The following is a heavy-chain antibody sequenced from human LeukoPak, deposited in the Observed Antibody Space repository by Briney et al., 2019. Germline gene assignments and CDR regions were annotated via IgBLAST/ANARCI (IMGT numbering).Heavy chain of an antibody. CDR1: GFTFSSYA. J-gene: IGHJ4*02. V-gene: IGHV3-9*01. CDR3: ARSYCTNGVCYYYFDY. CDR2: ISWNSGSI. D-gene: IGHD2-8*01. Sequence: GGSLRLSCAASGFTFSSYAMTWVRQAPGKGLEWVSGISWNSGSIGYADSVKGRFTISRDNAKNSLYLQMNSLRAEDTALYYCARSYCTNGVCYYYFDYWGQGTLVTVSS.